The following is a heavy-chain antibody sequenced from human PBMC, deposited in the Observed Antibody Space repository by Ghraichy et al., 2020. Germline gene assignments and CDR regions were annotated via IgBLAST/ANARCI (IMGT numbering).Heavy chain of an antibody. CDR3: ARDVFCGDTNCFTGSWFDA. D-gene: IGHD2-21*01. CDR1: GFTFNNYW. Sequence: GGSLRLSCAASGFTFNNYWMHWVRQAPGKGLVWVSSIKSDGSTTDYADSVKGRFTISRDNAKNTLYPQMNSMRVEDTAVYYCARDVFCGDTNCFTGSWFDAWGQGTPVTVSS. J-gene: IGHJ5*02. CDR2: IKSDGSTT. V-gene: IGHV3-74*01.